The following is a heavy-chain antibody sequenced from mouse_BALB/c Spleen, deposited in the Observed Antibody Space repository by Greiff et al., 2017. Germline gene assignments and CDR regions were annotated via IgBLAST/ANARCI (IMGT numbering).Heavy chain of an antibody. CDR2: ISYSGST. CDR3: ARRGGLTTVVDGTFDY. CDR1: GYSITSDYA. Sequence: DVKLQESGPGLVKPSQSLSLTCTVTGYSITSDYAWNWIRQFPGNKLEWMGYISYSGSTSYNPSLKSRISITRDTSKNQFFLQLNSVTTEDTATYYCARRGGLTTVVDGTFDYWGQGTTLTVSS. D-gene: IGHD1-1*01. J-gene: IGHJ2*01. V-gene: IGHV3-2*02.